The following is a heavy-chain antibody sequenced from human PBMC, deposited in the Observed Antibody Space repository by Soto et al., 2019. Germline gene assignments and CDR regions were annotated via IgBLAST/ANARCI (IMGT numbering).Heavy chain of an antibody. Sequence: QVQLQESGPGLVKPSGTLSLSCAVSGGSITNTKWWTWVRQAPGKGLEWIGEISRSEGSTYKPSLKGRVAMSLETSNNQFSLRLSSVTAADTAVYYCATQTISYTWDVWAQGTTVTVS. D-gene: IGHD1-1*01. CDR3: ATQTISYTWDV. CDR2: ISRSEGS. J-gene: IGHJ6*02. V-gene: IGHV4-4*02. CDR1: GGSITNTKW.